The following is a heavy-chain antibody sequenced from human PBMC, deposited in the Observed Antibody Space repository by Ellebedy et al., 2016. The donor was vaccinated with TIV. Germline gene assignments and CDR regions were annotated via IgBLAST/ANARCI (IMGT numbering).Heavy chain of an antibody. Sequence: GGSLRLSCAVSGFAFSSNYWSWVRQAPGKGLDWVSIIYSGGSTYYADSVKGRFTISRDSSKNTLHLQMNSLRADDTAVYYCARVDLGLAFDHWGRGTLVTVSS. J-gene: IGHJ4*02. V-gene: IGHV3-53*01. CDR1: GFAFSSNY. D-gene: IGHD3/OR15-3a*01. CDR2: IYSGGST. CDR3: ARVDLGLAFDH.